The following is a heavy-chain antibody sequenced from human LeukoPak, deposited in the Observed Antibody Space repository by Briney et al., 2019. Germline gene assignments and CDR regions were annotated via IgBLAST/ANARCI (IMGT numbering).Heavy chain of an antibody. V-gene: IGHV1-18*01. CDR2: ISAYNGNT. D-gene: IGHD3-22*01. CDR1: GYTFTSYG. J-gene: IGHJ4*02. Sequence: ASVKVSCKASGYTFTSYGISWVRQAPGQGLEWMGWISAYNGNTNYAQKFQGRVTMTRDTSISTAYMELSRLRSDDTAVYYCARSRLRITMIVVLGDYWGQGTLVTVSS. CDR3: ARSRLRITMIVVLGDY.